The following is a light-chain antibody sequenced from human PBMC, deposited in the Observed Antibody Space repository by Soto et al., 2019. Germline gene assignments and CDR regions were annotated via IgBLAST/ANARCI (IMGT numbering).Light chain of an antibody. V-gene: IGKV3-15*01. CDR1: QSVSSN. CDR3: QQYTNWPGT. Sequence: EIVMTQSPATLSVSPGGRATLSCRASQSVSSNLAWYQQKPGQAHRLLIYGASTRATGIPARLSGSGSGTEFTLTISSLQSEDFAVYYCQQYTNWPGTFGQGTKVDIK. J-gene: IGKJ1*01. CDR2: GAS.